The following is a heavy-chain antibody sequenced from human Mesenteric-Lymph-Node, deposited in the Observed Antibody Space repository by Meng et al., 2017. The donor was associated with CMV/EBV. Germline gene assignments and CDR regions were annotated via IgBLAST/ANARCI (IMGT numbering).Heavy chain of an antibody. Sequence: GSLRLSCTVYGGSFSGYYWSWIRQPPGKGLEWIGEINHSGSTNYNPSLKSRVTISVDTSKNQFSLKLSSVTAADTAVYYCARGRPHVVVVPAVKYVYYFDYWGQGTLVTVSS. CDR3: ARGRPHVVVVPAVKYVYYFDY. CDR1: GGSFSGYY. CDR2: INHSGST. D-gene: IGHD2-2*01. J-gene: IGHJ4*02. V-gene: IGHV4-34*01.